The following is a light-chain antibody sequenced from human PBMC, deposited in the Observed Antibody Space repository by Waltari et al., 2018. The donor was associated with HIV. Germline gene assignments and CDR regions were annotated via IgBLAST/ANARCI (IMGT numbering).Light chain of an antibody. CDR2: AAS. Sequence: DIQMTQSPPSLSASVGDRVTIPCRASPAISNALARYQQKPGKVPPLLIYAASPLQSGVPSLFSGFGSGTNFTLAITSVRPGDVATYFCQNYNNVPRTFGQGTKVEIK. J-gene: IGKJ1*01. CDR3: QNYNNVPRT. CDR1: PAISNA. V-gene: IGKV1-27*01.